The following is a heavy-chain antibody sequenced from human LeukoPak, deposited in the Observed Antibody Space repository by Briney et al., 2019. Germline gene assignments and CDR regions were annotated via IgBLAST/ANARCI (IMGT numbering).Heavy chain of an antibody. Sequence: PSETLSLTCSVSGGSISNYYRSWIRQPPGKGLEWIGYVYYSGSTNYNPSLKSRVTISLDTSKSQFSLNLTSVTAADTAVYYCARDGYDSNGYYDCWGQGTLVTVSS. J-gene: IGHJ4*02. CDR1: GGSISNYY. D-gene: IGHD3-22*01. CDR3: ARDGYDSNGYYDC. V-gene: IGHV4-59*01. CDR2: VYYSGST.